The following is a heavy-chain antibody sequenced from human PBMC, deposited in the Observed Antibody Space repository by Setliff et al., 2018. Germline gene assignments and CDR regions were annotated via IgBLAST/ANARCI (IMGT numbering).Heavy chain of an antibody. CDR2: ISTSSYP. Sequence: GGSLRLSCAASGFTFRSYTMNWVRQAPGKGLEWVSSISTSSYPYYADSVKGRFAISRDNAKNSLYLQMNSLRAEDTAVYYCARDPPWELRYFDLWGRGTLVTVSS. CDR3: ARDPPWELRYFDL. J-gene: IGHJ2*01. V-gene: IGHV3-21*01. CDR1: GFTFRSYT. D-gene: IGHD1-26*01.